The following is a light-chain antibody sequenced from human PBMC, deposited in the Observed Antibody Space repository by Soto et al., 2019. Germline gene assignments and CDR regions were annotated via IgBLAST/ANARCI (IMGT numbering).Light chain of an antibody. CDR2: KAS. Sequence: IKVSQSPSALSGYVGDRVTITCRASQTISSWLAWYRQKPGKAPKLLIYKASTLESRVPSRFSGSGSGTQFTLTISSLQPDDFATYYWQPYSSYYTFGQGTMVDIK. V-gene: IGKV1-5*03. CDR3: QPYSSYYT. J-gene: IGKJ2*01. CDR1: QTISSW.